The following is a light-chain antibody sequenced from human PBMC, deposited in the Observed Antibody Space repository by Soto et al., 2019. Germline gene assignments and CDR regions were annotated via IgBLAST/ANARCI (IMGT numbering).Light chain of an antibody. CDR3: SSYTSSGTYV. CDR1: RTDIGGYSH. J-gene: IGLJ1*01. V-gene: IGLV2-14*03. CDR2: EVR. Sequence: QSALTQPASVSGSPGQSITVSCTGTRTDIGGYSHVSWYQQHPGKVPKLIIYEVRNRPSGVSNRFSGSKSGNTASLTISGLQGEDEADYYCSSYTSSGTYVFGTGTKLTVL.